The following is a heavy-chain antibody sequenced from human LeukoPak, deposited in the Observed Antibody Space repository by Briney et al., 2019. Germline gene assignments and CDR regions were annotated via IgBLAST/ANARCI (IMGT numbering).Heavy chain of an antibody. Sequence: SETLSLTCTVSGGSISSSSYYWGWIREPPGKGLGWIGRIYYSGSTYYNPSLKSRATISVDTSKNQFSLKLSSVTAADTAVYYCARGAIQLWQQTYYYYYMDVWGKGTTVTVSS. V-gene: IGHV4-39*07. CDR3: ARGAIQLWQQTYYYYYMDV. CDR1: GGSISSSSYY. D-gene: IGHD5-18*01. CDR2: IYYSGST. J-gene: IGHJ6*03.